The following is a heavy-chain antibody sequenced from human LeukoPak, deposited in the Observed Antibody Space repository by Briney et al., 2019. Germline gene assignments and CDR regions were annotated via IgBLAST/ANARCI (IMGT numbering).Heavy chain of an antibody. V-gene: IGHV1-69*05. Sequence: SVKVSCKASGGTFSSYAISWVRQAPGQGLEWMGGIIPIFGTANYAQKFQGRVTITTDESTSTAYMELSSLRSEDTAVYYCATELAYCGGDCYSGLDYWGQGTLVTVSS. CDR3: ATELAYCGGDCYSGLDY. CDR2: IIPIFGTA. D-gene: IGHD2-21*02. J-gene: IGHJ4*02. CDR1: GGTFSSYA.